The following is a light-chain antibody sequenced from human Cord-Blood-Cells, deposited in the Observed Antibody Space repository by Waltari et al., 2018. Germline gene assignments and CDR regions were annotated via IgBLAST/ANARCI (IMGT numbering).Light chain of an antibody. V-gene: IGKV1-39*01. Sequence: DIQMTQSPSSLSASVGDRVTITCRASQSISSYLNWYQQKPGKAPKLLIYAASSLQSGVPSRFSGSGSGTDFTLTISSQQPEDCATYYCQQSYSTPPTFGQGTKVEIK. CDR3: QQSYSTPPT. CDR2: AAS. J-gene: IGKJ1*01. CDR1: QSISSY.